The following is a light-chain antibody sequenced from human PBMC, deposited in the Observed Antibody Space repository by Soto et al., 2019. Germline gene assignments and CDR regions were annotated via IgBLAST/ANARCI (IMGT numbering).Light chain of an antibody. J-gene: IGLJ3*02. CDR3: SSYTSTSTPWV. CDR2: EVS. Sequence: QSALTQPASVSGSPGQSITISCTGTSSDVGGYNYVSWYQQHPGKAPKLMIYEVSNRPSGVSYRFSGSKSGNTASLTISGLLTEDEADYYCSSYTSTSTPWVFGGGTQLTVL. V-gene: IGLV2-14*01. CDR1: SSDVGGYNY.